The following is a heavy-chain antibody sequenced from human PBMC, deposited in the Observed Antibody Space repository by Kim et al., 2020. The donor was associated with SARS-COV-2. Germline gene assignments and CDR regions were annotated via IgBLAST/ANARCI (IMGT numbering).Heavy chain of an antibody. CDR2: TYYRSKWYN. CDR1: GDSVSSNSAC. CDR3: ARGARFDY. V-gene: IGHV6-1*01. Sequence: SQTLSLTCVISGDSVSSNSACWNWIRQSPSRGLEWLGRTYYRSKWYNEYAVSVRSRITINPDTSKNQFSPQLNSVTPEDTAVYYCARGARFDYWGQGTLVTVSS. J-gene: IGHJ4*02.